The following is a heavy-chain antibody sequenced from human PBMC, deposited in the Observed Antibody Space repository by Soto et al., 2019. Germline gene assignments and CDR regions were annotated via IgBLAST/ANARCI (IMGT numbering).Heavy chain of an antibody. CDR3: ARYYYDSSGYYSYFDY. Sequence: VQLQESGPGLVKPSQTLSLTCTVSGGSISSGGYYWSWIRQHPGKGLEWIGYIYYSGSTYYNPSLKSRVTISVDTSKNQFSLKLSSVTAADTAVYYCARYYYDSSGYYSYFDYWGQGTLVTVSS. CDR1: GGSISSGGYY. D-gene: IGHD3-22*01. J-gene: IGHJ4*02. CDR2: IYYSGST. V-gene: IGHV4-31*03.